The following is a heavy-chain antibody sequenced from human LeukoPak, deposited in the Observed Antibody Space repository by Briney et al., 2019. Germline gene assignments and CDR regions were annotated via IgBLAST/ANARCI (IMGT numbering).Heavy chain of an antibody. V-gene: IGHV1-46*01. CDR2: INPSGGST. J-gene: IGHJ6*02. Sequence: ASVKVSCKASGYTFTSYYIHWVRQAPGQGLEWRGIINPSGGSTSYAQKFQGRVTITRDTSTSTVYMELSSLRSEDTAVYYCARDRQGEDIVVVPAASPRPTYGMDVWGQGTTVTVSS. CDR1: GYTFTSYY. D-gene: IGHD2-2*01. CDR3: ARDRQGEDIVVVPAASPRPTYGMDV.